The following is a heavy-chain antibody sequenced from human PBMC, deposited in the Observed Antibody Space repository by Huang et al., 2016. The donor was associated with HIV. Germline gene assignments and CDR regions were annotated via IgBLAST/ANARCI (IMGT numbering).Heavy chain of an antibody. V-gene: IGHV3-30*02. CDR3: AKVPHPRDYGDYVGGAFDI. CDR1: GFTFSSYG. CDR2: IRYDGSKK. J-gene: IGHJ3*02. Sequence: QVQLVESGGGVVQPGGSLRLSCAASGFTFSSYGMHWVRQARGKGLEWVAFIRYDGSKKYYAASVKGRFTISRDNSKNTLYLQMNSLRAEDTAVYYCAKVPHPRDYGDYVGGAFDIWGQGTMVTVSS. D-gene: IGHD4-17*01.